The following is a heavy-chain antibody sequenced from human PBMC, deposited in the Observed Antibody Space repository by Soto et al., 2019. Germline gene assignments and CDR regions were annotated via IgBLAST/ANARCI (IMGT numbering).Heavy chain of an antibody. CDR3: AKEGEARYLDL. D-gene: IGHD1-1*01. J-gene: IGHJ5*02. CDR1: GFRFSDHY. CDR2: SKANHQNFAT. Sequence: EVQLVESGGRWVQSGGSLRLSCAASGFRFSDHYMDWVRQAPGKGLEWVGRSKANHQNFATEYAASVKGRLTISRDVSQNSVHLQMDSLQPEDTAVYFCAKEGEARYLDLWVQGTLVTVSS. V-gene: IGHV3-72*01.